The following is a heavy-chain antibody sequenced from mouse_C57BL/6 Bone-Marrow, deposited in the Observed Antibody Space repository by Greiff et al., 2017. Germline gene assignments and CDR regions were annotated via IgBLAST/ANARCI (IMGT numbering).Heavy chain of an antibody. CDR3: TRDRGTAWFAY. V-gene: IGHV5-9-1*02. CDR2: ISSGCDYN. J-gene: IGHJ3*01. CDR1: GFTFSSYA. D-gene: IGHD3-1*01. Sequence: EVKVVESGEGLVKPGGSLKLSCAASGFTFSSYAMSWVRQTPEKRLEWVAYISSGCDYNYYADTVKGLFTISRDNARNTLYLQMSSLKSEDTAMYYCTRDRGTAWFAYWGQGTLVTVSA.